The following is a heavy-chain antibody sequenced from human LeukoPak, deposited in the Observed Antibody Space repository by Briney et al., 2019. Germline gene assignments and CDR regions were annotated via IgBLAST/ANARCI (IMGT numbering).Heavy chain of an antibody. CDR1: GFTFSSYG. J-gene: IGHJ6*04. CDR3: AKDLAFYGSGSYYIAGYYYGMDV. D-gene: IGHD3-10*01. Sequence: PGRSLRLSCAASGFTFSSYGMHWVRQAPGKGLEWVAVISYDGSNKYYVDSVKGRFTISRDNSKNTLYLQMNSLRAEDTAVYYCAKDLAFYGSGSYYIAGYYYGMDVWGKGTTVTVSS. V-gene: IGHV3-30*18. CDR2: ISYDGSNK.